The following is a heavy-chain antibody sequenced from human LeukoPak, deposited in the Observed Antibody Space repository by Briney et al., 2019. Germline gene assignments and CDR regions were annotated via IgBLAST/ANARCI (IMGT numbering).Heavy chain of an antibody. J-gene: IGHJ3*02. Sequence: ASVKVSCKASGYTFTSYEINWVRQATGQGIEWMGWMNPNSGNTGYAQKFQGRVTMTRNTSISTAYMELSSLRSEDTAVYYCARIAKRSLDYYGSGTDAFDIWGQGTMVTVSS. D-gene: IGHD3-10*01. CDR1: GYTFTSYE. CDR2: MNPNSGNT. V-gene: IGHV1-8*01. CDR3: ARIAKRSLDYYGSGTDAFDI.